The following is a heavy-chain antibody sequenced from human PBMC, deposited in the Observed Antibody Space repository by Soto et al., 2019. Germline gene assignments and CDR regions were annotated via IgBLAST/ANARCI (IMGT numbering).Heavy chain of an antibody. CDR1: GFTFSSYA. V-gene: IGHV3-23*01. CDR3: AKVEYSVVGANSPGY. CDR2: ISGSGGST. D-gene: IGHD1-26*01. J-gene: IGHJ4*02. Sequence: GGSLRLSCAASGFTFSSYAMSWVRQAPGKGLEWVSAISGSGGSTYYADSVKGRFTISRDNTKNTLYLQMNSLRAEDTAVYYCAKVEYSVVGANSPGYWGQGTLVTVSS.